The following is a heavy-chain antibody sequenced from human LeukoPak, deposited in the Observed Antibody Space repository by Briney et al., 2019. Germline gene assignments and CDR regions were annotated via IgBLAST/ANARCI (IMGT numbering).Heavy chain of an antibody. J-gene: IGHJ5*02. D-gene: IGHD3-9*01. Sequence: PSETLSLTCTVSGGSISSYYWSWIRQPPGKGLEWIGYIYYSGSTNYNPSLKSRVTISVDTSKNQFSLKLSSVTAADKAVYYCARCGYDILTGYSPWGQGTLVTVSS. CDR3: ARCGYDILTGYSP. CDR2: IYYSGST. V-gene: IGHV4-59*01. CDR1: GGSISSYY.